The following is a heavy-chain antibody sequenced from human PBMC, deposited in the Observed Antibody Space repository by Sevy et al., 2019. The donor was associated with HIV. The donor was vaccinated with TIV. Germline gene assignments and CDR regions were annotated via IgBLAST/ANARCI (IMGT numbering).Heavy chain of an antibody. D-gene: IGHD3-10*02. V-gene: IGHV3-21*01. CDR3: VREAANVRYFDS. CDR2: ISGSGSYI. Sequence: GGSLRLSCGVSGFTFSTYSMNWVRQAPGKGLEWVSSISGSGSYIYYADSEQARFPISRANVKNSLYLHMNSLRAEVTAVYYCVREAANVRYFDSWGQGILVTVSS. J-gene: IGHJ4*02. CDR1: GFTFSTYS.